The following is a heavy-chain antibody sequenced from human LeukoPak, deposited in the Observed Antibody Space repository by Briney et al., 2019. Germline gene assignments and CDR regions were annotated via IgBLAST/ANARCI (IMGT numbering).Heavy chain of an antibody. CDR2: ISSSGSTI. V-gene: IGHV3-48*03. Sequence: GGSLRLSCAASGFTFSSYEMNWVRQAPGKGLEWVSYISSSGSTIYYADSVKGRLTISRDNAKNSLYLQMNSLRAEDTAVYYCARDDVGIAAAGVYFDYWGQGTLVTVSS. D-gene: IGHD6-13*01. CDR1: GFTFSSYE. CDR3: ARDDVGIAAAGVYFDY. J-gene: IGHJ4*02.